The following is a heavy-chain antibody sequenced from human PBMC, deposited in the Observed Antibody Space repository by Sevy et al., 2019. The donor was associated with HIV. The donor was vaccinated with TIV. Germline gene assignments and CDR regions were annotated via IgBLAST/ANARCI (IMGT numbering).Heavy chain of an antibody. CDR2: IYTSGST. Sequence: SETLSLTCTVSGGSISSYYWSWIRQPAGKGLEWIGRIYTSGSTNYNPSLKSRVTMSVDTSKNQFSLKLSSVTAAGTAVYYCARDPTTVTSYWFDPWGQGTLVTVSS. CDR3: ARDPTTVTSYWFDP. D-gene: IGHD4-17*01. J-gene: IGHJ5*02. V-gene: IGHV4-4*07. CDR1: GGSISSYY.